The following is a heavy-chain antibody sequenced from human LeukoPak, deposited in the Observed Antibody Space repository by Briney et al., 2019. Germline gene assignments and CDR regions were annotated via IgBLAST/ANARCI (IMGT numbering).Heavy chain of an antibody. J-gene: IGHJ6*02. CDR1: GFTFSSYG. CDR3: AKDKGLPGDIRFYYYGKDV. Sequence: GGSLRLSCAASGFTFSSYGMHWVRQAPGKGLEWVAVIPYDGSNKYYADSVKGRFTISRDNSKNTLYLQMNSLRAEDTAVYYCAKDKGLPGDIRFYYYGKDVWGQGTTVTVSS. CDR2: IPYDGSNK. D-gene: IGHD4-17*01. V-gene: IGHV3-30*18.